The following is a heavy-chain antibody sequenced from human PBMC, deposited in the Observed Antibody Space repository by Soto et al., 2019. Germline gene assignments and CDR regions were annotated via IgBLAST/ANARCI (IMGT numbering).Heavy chain of an antibody. CDR1: GFTFSSYA. Sequence: QVQLVESGGGVVQPGRSLRLSCAASGFTFSSYAMHWVRQAPGKGLEWVAVISYDGSNKYYADSVKGRFTISRDNSKNTLYLQMNSLRAEDTAVYYCARGRGYYGVSPWFDYWGQGTLVTVSS. CDR3: ARGRGYYGVSPWFDY. CDR2: ISYDGSNK. V-gene: IGHV3-30-3*01. D-gene: IGHD4-17*01. J-gene: IGHJ4*02.